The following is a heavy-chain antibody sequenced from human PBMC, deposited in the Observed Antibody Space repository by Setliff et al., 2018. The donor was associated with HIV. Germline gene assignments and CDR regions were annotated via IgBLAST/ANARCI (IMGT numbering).Heavy chain of an antibody. Sequence: ASVKVSCKAFGYIFTSYYMHWLRQVPGQGLEWMGIVDPSGGSTHYAQKFEGRVTMTRDTSTSTFHMEPSSLTSEDRAIYYCARDGRAVTSLMVVVSFKNGMDVWGQGTTVTVSS. D-gene: IGHD3-22*01. CDR1: GYIFTSYY. CDR2: VDPSGGST. CDR3: ARDGRAVTSLMVVVSFKNGMDV. J-gene: IGHJ6*02. V-gene: IGHV1-46*01.